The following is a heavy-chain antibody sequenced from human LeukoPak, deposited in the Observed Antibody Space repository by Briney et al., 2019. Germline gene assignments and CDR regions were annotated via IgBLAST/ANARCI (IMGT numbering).Heavy chain of an antibody. J-gene: IGHJ4*02. Sequence: TSETLSLTCAISGDSVSSSSVAWDWIRQSPSGGLEWLGRTYYRSNWYFDYANSVKSRIVIQPDTSKNQFSLQLSSVTPEDTAIYFCARDRGSGHYFFDSWGQGVLVTVSS. CDR2: TYYRSNWYF. CDR1: GDSVSSSSVA. V-gene: IGHV6-1*01. CDR3: ARDRGSGHYFFDS. D-gene: IGHD6-19*01.